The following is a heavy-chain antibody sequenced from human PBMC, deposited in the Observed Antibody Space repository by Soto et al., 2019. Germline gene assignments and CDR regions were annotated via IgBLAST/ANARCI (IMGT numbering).Heavy chain of an antibody. D-gene: IGHD2-2*01. Sequence: EVQLVESGGGLVQPGGSLRLSCAASGFTFSSYSMNWVRQAPGKGLEWVSYISSSSSTIYYADSVKGRFTISRDNDKNSLYLQVNSLGDEETAVYYCARDFGDIVVVPAADSEGYYYYYGMDVWGQGTTVTVSS. CDR1: GFTFSSYS. CDR2: ISSSSSTI. J-gene: IGHJ6*02. V-gene: IGHV3-48*02. CDR3: ARDFGDIVVVPAADSEGYYYYYGMDV.